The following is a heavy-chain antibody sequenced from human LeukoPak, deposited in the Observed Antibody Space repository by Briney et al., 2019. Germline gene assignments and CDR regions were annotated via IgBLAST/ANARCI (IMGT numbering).Heavy chain of an antibody. V-gene: IGHV4-59*01. CDR3: SRGGSYYRAMM. D-gene: IGHD3-10*01. J-gene: IGHJ3*01. CDR2: IYYSGAT. CDR1: GDSMSSYY. Sequence: PSETLSLTCSVSGDSMSSYYWSWIRQPPGKGLEWIGYIYYSGATSYNPSLESRVTISIDTSKNQFSLNLGSVTAADTAMYYCSRGGSYYRAMMWGQGTMVAVSS.